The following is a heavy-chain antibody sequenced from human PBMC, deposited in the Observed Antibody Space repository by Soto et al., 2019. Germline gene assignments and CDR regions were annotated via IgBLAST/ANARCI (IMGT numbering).Heavy chain of an antibody. CDR3: ARDSEPTYYYDSSGYFPPASLYYFDY. J-gene: IGHJ4*02. D-gene: IGHD3-22*01. Sequence: ASVKVSCKASGYTFTSYGISWVRQAPGQGLEWKGWISAYNGNTNYAQKLQGRVTMTTDTSTSTAYMELRSLRSDDTAVYYCARDSEPTYYYDSSGYFPPASLYYFDYWGQGTLVTVSS. CDR1: GYTFTSYG. CDR2: ISAYNGNT. V-gene: IGHV1-18*04.